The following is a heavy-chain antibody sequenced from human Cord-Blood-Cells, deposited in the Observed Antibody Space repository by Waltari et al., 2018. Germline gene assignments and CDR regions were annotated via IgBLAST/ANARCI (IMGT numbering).Heavy chain of an antibody. CDR2: IYTSGST. J-gene: IGHJ4*02. CDR1: GGSISSYY. Sequence: QVQLQESGPGLVKPSETLSLTCTVSGGSISSYYWSWIRQPAGKGLEWIGRIYTSGSTNSNPTLKGRVTLSVDTSKNHFSLKLSSVTAADTAVYYCARDQKGRYYFDYWGQGTLVTVSS. V-gene: IGHV4-4*07. CDR3: ARDQKGRYYFDY.